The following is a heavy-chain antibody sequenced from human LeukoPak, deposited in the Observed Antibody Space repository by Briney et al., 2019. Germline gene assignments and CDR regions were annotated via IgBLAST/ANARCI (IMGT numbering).Heavy chain of an antibody. D-gene: IGHD3-10*01. J-gene: IGHJ4*02. Sequence: GRSLRLSGAASGFTFSSYAMHWVRQAPGKGLEWVAVISYDGSNKYYADSVKGRFTISRDNSKNTLYLQMNSLRAEDTAVYYCARDRSTMVRGVFSEGYFDYWGQGTLVTVSS. CDR1: GFTFSSYA. CDR3: ARDRSTMVRGVFSEGYFDY. V-gene: IGHV3-30*04. CDR2: ISYDGSNK.